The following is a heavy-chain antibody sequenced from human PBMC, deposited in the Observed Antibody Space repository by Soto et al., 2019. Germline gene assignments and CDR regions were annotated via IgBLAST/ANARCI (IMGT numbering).Heavy chain of an antibody. CDR3: ARLVYSSSPLVPFDY. CDR1: GYRFSGHW. D-gene: IGHD6-6*01. V-gene: IGHV5-51*01. J-gene: IGHJ4*02. Sequence: GESLKISCKGSGYRFSGHWIGWVRQMPGKGLEWMGIMYPGDSDTRYSPSFQGQVTISADKSISTAYLQWSSLKASDTAMYYCARLVYSSSPLVPFDYWGQGTQVTVSS. CDR2: MYPGDSDT.